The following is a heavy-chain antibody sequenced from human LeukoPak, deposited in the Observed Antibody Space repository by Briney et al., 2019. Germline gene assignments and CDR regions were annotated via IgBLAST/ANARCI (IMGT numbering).Heavy chain of an antibody. CDR3: ARSLPYGTTWYGRSDF. V-gene: IGHV3-53*01. J-gene: IGHJ4*02. D-gene: IGHD6-13*01. Sequence: GSLRLSCVASGIIVRNNYMTWVRQAPGKGREWVSVIYNGGSIYYGDSVKGRFTISADNSRNMVYLQMNGLRAEDTAVYYCARSLPYGTTWYGRSDFWGQGTLVTVSS. CDR1: GIIVRNNY. CDR2: IYNGGSI.